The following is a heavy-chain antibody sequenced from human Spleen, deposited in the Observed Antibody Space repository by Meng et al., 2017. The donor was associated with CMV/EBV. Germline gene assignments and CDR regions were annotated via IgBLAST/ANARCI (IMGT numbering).Heavy chain of an antibody. CDR1: GVPGNNFD. J-gene: IGHJ4*02. D-gene: IGHD1-26*01. Sequence: QVKIPEPGPGRVNPSGPLALPCSVSGVPGNNFDLSWIRQPAGKGLEWIGRIYISGNTNYNPSRKSRVTKSKDTCKNQISHRLTSVTAADTAVYFCATGSGDFDHWGRGTLVTVSS. CDR2: IYISGNT. CDR3: ATGSGDFDH. V-gene: IGHV4-4*07.